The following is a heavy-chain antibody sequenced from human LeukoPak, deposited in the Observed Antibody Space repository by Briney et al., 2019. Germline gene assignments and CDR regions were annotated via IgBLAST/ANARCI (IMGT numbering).Heavy chain of an antibody. Sequence: GGSLRLSCAASGFTFSSYGMHWVRQAPGKGLEWVAFIRYDGSNKYYADSVKGRFTISRDNSKNTLYLQMNSLRAEDTAVYYCAKDGIPYGGNAAEYFQHWGQGTLVTVSP. V-gene: IGHV3-30*02. CDR3: AKDGIPYGGNAAEYFQH. D-gene: IGHD4-23*01. CDR2: IRYDGSNK. J-gene: IGHJ1*01. CDR1: GFTFSSYG.